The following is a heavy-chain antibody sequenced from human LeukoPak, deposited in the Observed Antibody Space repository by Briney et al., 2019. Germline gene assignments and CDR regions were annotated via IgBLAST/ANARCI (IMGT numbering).Heavy chain of an antibody. D-gene: IGHD3-9*01. V-gene: IGHV4-59*12. CDR1: GGSISDYY. J-gene: IGHJ4*02. Sequence: SETLSLTCTVSGGSISDYYWTWIRQSPGTGLEWIGYMDYSGSTAYNPSLKSRVTISIDTSKKQFSLELSSVTAADTAVYYCATRMRYFDWQTTDYWGQGTLVTVSS. CDR3: ATRMRYFDWQTTDY. CDR2: MDYSGST.